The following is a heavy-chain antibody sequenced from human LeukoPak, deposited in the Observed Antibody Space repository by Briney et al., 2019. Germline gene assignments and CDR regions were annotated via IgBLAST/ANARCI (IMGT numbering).Heavy chain of an antibody. CDR3: ARRLPWFGESYYYYYMDV. CDR2: ISSSSSTI. D-gene: IGHD3-10*01. CDR1: GFTFSSYP. J-gene: IGHJ6*03. V-gene: IGHV3-48*01. Sequence: GGSLRLSCAASGFTFSSYPMSWVRQAPGKGLEWISYISSSSSTIYYADSVKGRFTISRDNAKNSLYLQMNSLRAEDTAVYYCARRLPWFGESYYYYYMDVWGKGTTVTVSS.